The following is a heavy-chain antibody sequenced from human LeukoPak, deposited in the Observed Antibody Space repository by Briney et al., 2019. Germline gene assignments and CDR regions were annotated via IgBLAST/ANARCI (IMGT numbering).Heavy chain of an antibody. J-gene: IGHJ6*03. CDR1: GFTFSAYS. V-gene: IGHV3-69-1*01. CDR2: ITSGDFV. Sequence: GGSLRLSCAASGFTFSAYSMNWVRQAPGKWLEWVSSITSGDFVYFADSLKGRFTISRDNAKSSLYLQMNSLRADDTAVYYCARGGFNMVRGVIIPSNSYFYYMDIWGKGTTVTVSS. CDR3: ARGGFNMVRGVIIPSNSYFYYMDI. D-gene: IGHD3-10*01.